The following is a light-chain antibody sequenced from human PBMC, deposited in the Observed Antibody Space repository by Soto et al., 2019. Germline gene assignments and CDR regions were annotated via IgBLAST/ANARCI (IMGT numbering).Light chain of an antibody. J-gene: IGLJ1*01. V-gene: IGLV2-11*01. CDR2: HVS. CDR1: SSDIGAYNY. CDR3: CTDAGTYKV. Sequence: QSVLTQPRSVSGSPGQSVTISCTGTSSDIGAYNYVSWYQQHPGKAPKLMIYHVSKWPSGVPDRFSGSKSGNAASLTISGLQAEDEADYYCCTDAGTYKVFGTGTKVTVL.